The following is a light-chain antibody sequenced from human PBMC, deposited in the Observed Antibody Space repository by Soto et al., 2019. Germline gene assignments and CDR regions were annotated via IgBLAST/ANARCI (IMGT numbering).Light chain of an antibody. V-gene: IGLV2-8*01. CDR1: SSDVGGYNY. J-gene: IGLJ2*01. CDR3: SSYAGSNNFVV. Sequence: QSALTQPPSASGSPGLSVTISCTGTSSDVGGYNYVSWYQQHPGKAPKLMIYEVTKRPSGVPDRFSGSKSDNTASLTVSGLQAEDEADYYCSSYAGSNNFVVFGGGT. CDR2: EVT.